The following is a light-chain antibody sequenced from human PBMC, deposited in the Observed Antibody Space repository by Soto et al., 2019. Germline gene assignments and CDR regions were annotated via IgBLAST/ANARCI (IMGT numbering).Light chain of an antibody. CDR1: QSMNDW. Sequence: DIQMTQSPSTLSASVGDRVTISCRASQSMNDWLAWYQQKPGKAPKVLIYDASSLQSGVPSRFSGSGSGTEFTLTIDSLQADDVATYYCLRSNAFSQTFGQGTKVEL. CDR2: DAS. V-gene: IGKV1-5*01. J-gene: IGKJ1*01. CDR3: LRSNAFSQT.